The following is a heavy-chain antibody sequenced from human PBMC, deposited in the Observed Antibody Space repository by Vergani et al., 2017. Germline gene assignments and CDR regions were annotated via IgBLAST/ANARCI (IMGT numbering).Heavy chain of an antibody. CDR3: ARHAVIAAAGTGGFDP. J-gene: IGHJ5*02. D-gene: IGHD6-13*01. Sequence: EVPLVQSGAEVKKPGESLKISCKGSGYSFTSYWIGWVRQMPGKGLEWMGIIYPGDSDTRYSPSFQGQVTISADKSISTAYLQWSSLKASDTAMYYCARHAVIAAAGTGGFDPWGQGTLVTVSS. CDR2: IYPGDSDT. V-gene: IGHV5-51*01. CDR1: GYSFTSYW.